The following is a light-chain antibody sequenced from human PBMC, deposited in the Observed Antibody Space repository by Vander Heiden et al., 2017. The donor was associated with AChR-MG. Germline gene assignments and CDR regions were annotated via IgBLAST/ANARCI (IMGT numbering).Light chain of an antibody. V-gene: IGLV5-45*02. CDR2: YKSDSDK. CDR3: MIWHSSASNVV. Sequence: QAVLTQPSSLSASPGASASLTCTLRSGINVGTYRIYWYQQKPGSPPQYLLGYKSDSDKQQGSGVPSRFSGSKDASANAGILLISGLQSEDEADYDCMIWHSSASNVVFGGGTKLTVL. J-gene: IGLJ2*01. CDR1: SGINVGTYR.